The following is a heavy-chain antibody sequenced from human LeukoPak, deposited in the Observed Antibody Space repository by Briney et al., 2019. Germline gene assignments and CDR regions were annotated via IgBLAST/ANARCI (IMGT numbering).Heavy chain of an antibody. CDR1: GFTFTTYW. CDR2: IKQDGSEK. CDR3: ARADWGSVDY. V-gene: IGHV3-7*01. J-gene: IGHJ4*02. D-gene: IGHD7-27*01. Sequence: GGSLTLSCATSGFTFTTYWMNWVRQAPGKGLEWVANIKQDGSEKYYVDSVKGRFTISRDNAKNSLYLQMNSLRAEDTAVYYCARADWGSVDYWGQGTLVTVSS.